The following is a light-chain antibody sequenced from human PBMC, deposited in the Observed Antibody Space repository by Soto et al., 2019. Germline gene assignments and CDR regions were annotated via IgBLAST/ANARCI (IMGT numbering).Light chain of an antibody. J-gene: IGKJ3*01. CDR1: QSLLHSNGYNY. CDR3: MQPLQTPPQFT. V-gene: IGKV2-28*01. Sequence: DIVMTQSPLSLPVTPGEPASISCRSSQSLLHSNGYNYLDWYLQKPGQSPQLLIYLGSNRATGVTDRFSGSGSGADFTLKISRVEAEDVGVYYYMQPLQTPPQFTFGPGTKVDIK. CDR2: LGS.